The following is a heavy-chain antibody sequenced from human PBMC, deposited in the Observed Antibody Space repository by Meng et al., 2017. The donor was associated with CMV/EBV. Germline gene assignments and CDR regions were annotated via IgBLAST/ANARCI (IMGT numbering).Heavy chain of an antibody. J-gene: IGHJ6*02. CDR1: GYTFTSYD. D-gene: IGHD3-10*01. CDR3: ARGGYGSGVPYGMDV. Sequence: ASVKVSCKASGYTFTSYDINWVRQATGQGLEWMGWMKPNSGNTGYAQKFQGRVTITRNTSISTAYMELSSLRSEDTAVYYCARGGYGSGVPYGMDVWGQGTTVTVSS. CDR2: MKPNSGNT. V-gene: IGHV1-8*03.